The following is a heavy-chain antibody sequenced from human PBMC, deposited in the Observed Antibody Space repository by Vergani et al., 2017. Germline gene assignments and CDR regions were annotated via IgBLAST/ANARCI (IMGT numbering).Heavy chain of an antibody. D-gene: IGHD6-13*01. CDR1: GASISSGSYY. CDR2: FYTGGGT. J-gene: IGHJ6*02. Sequence: QVQLQESGPGLVRPSQTLSLTCTVSGASISSGSYYWSWFRQPARKRLEWIGRFYTGGGTNYSPSLKSRVTISVDTSENQFSLQLSSVTAADTAVYYVARDPLYSNTWPFLLLEMDVWGQGTTVTVSS. CDR3: ARDPLYSNTWPFLLLEMDV. V-gene: IGHV4-61*02.